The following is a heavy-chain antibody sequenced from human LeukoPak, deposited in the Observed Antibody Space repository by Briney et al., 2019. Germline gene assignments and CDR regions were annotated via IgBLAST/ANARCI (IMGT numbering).Heavy chain of an antibody. V-gene: IGHV4-34*01. J-gene: IGHJ6*03. CDR1: GGSFSGYY. CDR2: INHSGST. Sequence: SETLSLTCAVYGGSFSGYYWSWIRQPPGKGLEWIGEINHSGSTNYNPSLKSRVTISVDTSKNQFSLKLSSVTAADTAVYYCARVARPDYDFWSGYPEIYYYYYMDVWGKGTTVTVSS. D-gene: IGHD3-3*01. CDR3: ARVARPDYDFWSGYPEIYYYYYMDV.